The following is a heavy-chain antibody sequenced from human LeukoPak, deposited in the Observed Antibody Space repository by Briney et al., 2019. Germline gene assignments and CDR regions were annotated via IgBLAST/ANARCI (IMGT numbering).Heavy chain of an antibody. V-gene: IGHV1-69*04. CDR3: AREAGMTTVTIDDY. J-gene: IGHJ4*02. D-gene: IGHD4-17*01. CDR1: GYTFTGYY. Sequence: ASVKVSCKASGYTFTGYYMHWVRQAPGQGLEWMGRIIPILGIANYAQKFQGRVTITADKSTSTAYMELSSLRSEDTAVYYCAREAGMTTVTIDDYWGQGTLVTVSS. CDR2: IIPILGIA.